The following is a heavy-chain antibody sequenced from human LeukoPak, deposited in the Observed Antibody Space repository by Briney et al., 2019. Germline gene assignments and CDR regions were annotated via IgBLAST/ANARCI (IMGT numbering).Heavy chain of an antibody. CDR1: GGSISTYY. CDR2: ISNGGST. Sequence: SETLSLTCTVSGGSISTYYWSWIRQPPGEGLEWIGYISNGGSTKYNPPLKSRVTISVDTSKNQLSLKLRSVTAADTAVYHCVRLQPNTGEWAFDIWGQGTMVSVSS. CDR3: VRLQPNTGEWAFDI. V-gene: IGHV4-59*01. J-gene: IGHJ3*02. D-gene: IGHD1-1*01.